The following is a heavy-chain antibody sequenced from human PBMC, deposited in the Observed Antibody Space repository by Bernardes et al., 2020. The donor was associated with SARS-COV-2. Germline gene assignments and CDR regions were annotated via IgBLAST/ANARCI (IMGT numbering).Heavy chain of an antibody. V-gene: IGHV4-34*01. CDR3: ARLKGDFWSGYYTRGGRWFDP. Sequence: SETLSLTCAVYGGSFSGYYWSWIRQPPGKGLEWIGEINHSGSTNYNPSLKSRVTISVDTSKNQFSLKLSSVTAADTAVYYCARLKGDFWSGYYTRGGRWFDPWGQGTLVTVSS. CDR2: INHSGST. CDR1: GGSFSGYY. J-gene: IGHJ5*02. D-gene: IGHD3-3*01.